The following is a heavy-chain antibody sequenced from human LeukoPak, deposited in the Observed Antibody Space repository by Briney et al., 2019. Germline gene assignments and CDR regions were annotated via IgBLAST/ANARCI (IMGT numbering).Heavy chain of an antibody. Sequence: PSETLSLTCTVSGGFINSYYWSWIRQPAGKGLEWIGRIYTSWSSNYNPSLKSRITMSVDTSKSEFSLKVTSVTAADTAVYYCARGGSYFYDYYMDVWGKGATVTVYS. CDR2: IYTSWSS. J-gene: IGHJ6*03. CDR3: ARGGSYFYDYYMDV. D-gene: IGHD1-26*01. V-gene: IGHV4-4*07. CDR1: GGFINSYY.